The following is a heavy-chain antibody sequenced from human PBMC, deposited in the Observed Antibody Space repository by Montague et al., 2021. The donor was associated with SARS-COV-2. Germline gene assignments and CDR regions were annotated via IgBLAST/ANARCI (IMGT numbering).Heavy chain of an antibody. V-gene: IGHV4-61*03. D-gene: IGHD1-26*01. CDR3: AREAVGVETNWLDS. Sequence: SETLSLTCTVSGVSISSDYYYWSWIRPPAGKLLWLIGIIYSSGTTNHNPSLKRRATTSIDPSKNHFSLRLTSVTAADTAVYYCAREAVGVETNWLDSWGQGTLVTVSS. J-gene: IGHJ5*02. CDR2: IYSSGTT. CDR1: GVSISSDYYY.